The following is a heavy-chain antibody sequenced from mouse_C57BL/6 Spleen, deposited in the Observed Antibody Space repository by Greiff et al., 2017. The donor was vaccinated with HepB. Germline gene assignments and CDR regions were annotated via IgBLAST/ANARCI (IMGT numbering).Heavy chain of an antibody. D-gene: IGHD1-1*01. J-gene: IGHJ2*01. CDR3: AREEVITTVVSFDY. V-gene: IGHV1-53*01. CDR2: INPSNGGT. Sequence: VKLQQPGTELVKPGASVKLSCKASGYTFTSYWMHWVKQRPGQGLEWIGTINPSNGGTNYNEKFKSKATLTVDKSSSTAYMQLSSLTSEDSAVYYCAREEVITTVVSFDYWGQGTTLTVSS. CDR1: GYTFTSYW.